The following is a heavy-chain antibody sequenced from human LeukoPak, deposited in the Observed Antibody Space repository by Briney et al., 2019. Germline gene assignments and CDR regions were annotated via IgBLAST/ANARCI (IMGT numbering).Heavy chain of an antibody. Sequence: SETLSLTCTVSGGSISSSSYSWGWIRRPPGKRLEWIGTIYYSGSTYYNPSLKSRVTISEDTSKNQFSLNLSSVTAADTAVYYCARYASSGYYRYYFDYWGQGTLDTVSS. V-gene: IGHV4-39*01. CDR1: GGSISSSSYS. CDR2: IYYSGST. D-gene: IGHD3-22*01. J-gene: IGHJ4*02. CDR3: ARYASSGYYRYYFDY.